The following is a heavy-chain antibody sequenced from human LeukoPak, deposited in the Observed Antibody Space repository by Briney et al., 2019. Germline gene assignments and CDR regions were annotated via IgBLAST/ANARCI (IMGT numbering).Heavy chain of an antibody. Sequence: GGSLRLSCAASGFTFDDYAMHWVRQAPGKGLEWVSGISWNSGSIGYADSVKGRFTISRDNAKNSLYLQMNSLRAEDTAVYYCVRESYYGSGSPNDAFDVWGQGTMVTVSS. CDR3: VRESYYGSGSPNDAFDV. V-gene: IGHV3-9*01. J-gene: IGHJ3*01. CDR2: ISWNSGSI. CDR1: GFTFDDYA. D-gene: IGHD3-10*01.